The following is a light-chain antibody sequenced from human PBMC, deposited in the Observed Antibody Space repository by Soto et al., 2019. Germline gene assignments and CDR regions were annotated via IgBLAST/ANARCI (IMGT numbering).Light chain of an antibody. CDR1: QTFSSIY. V-gene: IGKV3-20*01. CDR2: GAS. J-gene: IGKJ5*01. CDR3: QQSYSTPPT. Sequence: ENVLMQSPRTLALSAGGRAPLSRRSSQTFSSIYLAWYQQKPGQAPRLLIYGASSRATGIPDRLSGSGSGTDFTLTISSLQPEDFATYYCQQSYSTPPTFGQGTDWRL.